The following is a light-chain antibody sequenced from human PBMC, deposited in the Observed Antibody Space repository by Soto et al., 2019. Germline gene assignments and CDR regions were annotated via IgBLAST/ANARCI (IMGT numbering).Light chain of an antibody. CDR3: QQYGYSPRT. Sequence: DIVLTQSPGTLSLSPGERATLSCRASQSVRSNFLAWYRQKPGQAPRLLIYGASTRATGIPDRFSGSGSETDFILIISRLEPEDFAVYYCQQYGYSPRTFGQGTKGDIK. CDR2: GAS. CDR1: QSVRSNF. J-gene: IGKJ1*01. V-gene: IGKV3-20*01.